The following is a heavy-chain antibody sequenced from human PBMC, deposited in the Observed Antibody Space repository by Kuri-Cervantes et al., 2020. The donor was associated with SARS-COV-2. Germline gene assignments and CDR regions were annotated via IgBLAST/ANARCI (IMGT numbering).Heavy chain of an antibody. J-gene: IGHJ3*02. CDR1: GSTFSNYA. D-gene: IGHD3-10*01. Sequence: AAKVFCKASGSTFSNYALSWVRQAPGQGLEWMEGIIPIFGTANYAQKFQGRVTITMDESTSTAYMELSSLEYDDRAVYYCARERDYYGSGYIWGQGTTVTVSS. V-gene: IGHV1-69*05. CDR3: ARERDYYGSGYI. CDR2: IIPIFGTA.